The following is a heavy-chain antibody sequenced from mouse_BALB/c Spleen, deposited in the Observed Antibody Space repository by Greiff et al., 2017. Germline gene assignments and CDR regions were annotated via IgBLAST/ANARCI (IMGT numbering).Heavy chain of an antibody. CDR3: ARNMGGSSPWFAY. CDR2: INPSTGYT. V-gene: IGHV1-7*01. D-gene: IGHD1-1*01. J-gene: IGHJ3*01. CDR1: GYTFTSYW. Sequence: VQLQQSGAELAKPGASVKMSCKASGYTFTSYWMHWVKQRPGQGLEWIGYINPSTGYTEYNQKFKDKATLTADKSSSTAYMQLSSLTSEDSAVYYCARNMGGSSPWFAYWGQGTLVTVSA.